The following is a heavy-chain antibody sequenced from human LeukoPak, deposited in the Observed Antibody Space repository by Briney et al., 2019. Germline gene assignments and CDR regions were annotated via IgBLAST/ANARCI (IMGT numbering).Heavy chain of an antibody. CDR1: GFTFSSYA. V-gene: IGHV3-23*01. CDR2: ISGSGDST. D-gene: IGHD3-22*01. CDR3: AKRHLNYYDSSGYRTYYFDY. Sequence: GGSLRLSCVASGFTFSSYAVSWVRQAPGKGLEWVSTISGSGDSTYYADSVKGRFTISRDNSKNTLYLQMNSLRVEDTALYYCAKRHLNYYDSSGYRTYYFDYWGQGTLVTVSS. J-gene: IGHJ4*02.